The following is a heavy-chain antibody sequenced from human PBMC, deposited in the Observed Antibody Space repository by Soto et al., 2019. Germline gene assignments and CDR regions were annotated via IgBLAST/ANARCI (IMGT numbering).Heavy chain of an antibody. V-gene: IGHV1-69*13. D-gene: IGHD2-21*02. CDR2: IIPIFGTA. Sequence: GASVKVSCKASGGTFSSYAISWVRQAPGQGLEWMGGIIPIFGTANYAQKFQGRVTITADESTSTAHMELSSLRSEDTAVYYCARDLNAVVTPPYYYGMDVWGQGTTVTAP. CDR3: ARDLNAVVTPPYYYGMDV. J-gene: IGHJ6*02. CDR1: GGTFSSYA.